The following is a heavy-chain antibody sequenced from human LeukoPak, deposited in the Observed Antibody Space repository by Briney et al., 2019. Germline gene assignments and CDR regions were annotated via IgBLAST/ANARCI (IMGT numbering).Heavy chain of an antibody. CDR1: GVTFGDDA. V-gene: IGHV3-49*04. D-gene: IGHD6-19*01. J-gene: IGHJ4*02. CDR3: TRRYSSGWYFY. Sequence: GGSLRLSCTASGVTFGDDAMSWVRQAPGRGLEWVGFIRSKAYGGTTEYAASVKGRFTISRDDSKSIAYLQMNSLKTEDTAVYYRTRRYSSGWYFYWGQGTLVTVSS. CDR2: IRSKAYGGTT.